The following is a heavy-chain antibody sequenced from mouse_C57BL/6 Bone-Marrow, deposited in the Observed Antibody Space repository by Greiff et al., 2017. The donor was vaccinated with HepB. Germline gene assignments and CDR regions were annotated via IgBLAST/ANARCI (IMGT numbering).Heavy chain of an antibody. CDR1: GFTFTDYY. CDR3: ARYGNYRDYFDY. D-gene: IGHD2-1*01. J-gene: IGHJ2*01. CDR2: IRNKANGYTT. V-gene: IGHV7-3*01. Sequence: MLVESGGGLVQPGGSLSLSCAASGFTFTDYYMSWVRQPPGKALEWLGFIRNKANGYTTEYSASVKGRFTISRDNSQSILYLQMNALRAEDSATYYCARYGNYRDYFDYWGQGTTLTVSS.